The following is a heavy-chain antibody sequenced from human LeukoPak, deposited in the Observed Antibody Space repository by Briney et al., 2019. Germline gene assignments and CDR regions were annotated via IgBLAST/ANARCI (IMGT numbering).Heavy chain of an antibody. CDR2: ISGSSSFI. J-gene: IGHJ1*01. CDR1: GFTFSTYS. D-gene: IGHD6-6*01. V-gene: IGHV3-21*01. Sequence: GGSLRLSCAASGFTFSTYSMNWVRQAPGKGLEWVSSISGSSSFIYYADSVKGRFTISRDNAKNSLYLQMNSLRGEDTAVYYCARGGNTSSSSHFHHWGQGTLVTVSS. CDR3: ARGGNTSSSSHFHH.